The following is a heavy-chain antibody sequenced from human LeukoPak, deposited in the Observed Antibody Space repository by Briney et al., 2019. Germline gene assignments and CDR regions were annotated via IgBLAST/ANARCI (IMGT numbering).Heavy chain of an antibody. Sequence: PGGSLRLSCAASGFTFSTFAMIWVRQPPGKGLEWVSIFPSGGEIHYADSVRGRFTISRDNSKSTLSLQMNSLRAEDTAIYYCAKDESIVGAHRDYWGQGTLVTVSS. CDR3: AKDESIVGAHRDY. J-gene: IGHJ4*02. CDR1: GFTFSTFA. CDR2: IFPSGGEI. D-gene: IGHD1-26*01. V-gene: IGHV3-23*01.